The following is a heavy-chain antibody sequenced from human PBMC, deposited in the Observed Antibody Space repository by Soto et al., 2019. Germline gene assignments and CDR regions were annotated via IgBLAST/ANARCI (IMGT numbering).Heavy chain of an antibody. Sequence: SETLSLTCTVSGGSVSSGSYYWSWIRQPPGKGLEWIGYIYYSGSTNYNPSLKSRVNISVDTSKNQFSLKLSSVTAADTAVYYCARDSDYYGSGSPFQHWGQGTLVTVSS. CDR3: ARDSDYYGSGSPFQH. CDR2: IYYSGST. J-gene: IGHJ1*01. V-gene: IGHV4-61*01. CDR1: GGSVSSGSYY. D-gene: IGHD3-10*01.